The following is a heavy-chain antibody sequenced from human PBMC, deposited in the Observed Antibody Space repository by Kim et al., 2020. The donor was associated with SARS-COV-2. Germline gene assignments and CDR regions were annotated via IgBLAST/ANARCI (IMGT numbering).Heavy chain of an antibody. CDR2: INNDNGNS. Sequence: ASVKVSCKASGFTFTSYGISWVRQAPGQGLEWMAWINNDNGNSNYVQSYRGRVSVTIDTSTSTAYMELRSLRSDDTGVYYCTRDFRSACRGTSCHYFDFWGQGTLVTVSS. V-gene: IGHV1-18*01. CDR3: TRDFRSACRGTSCHYFDF. J-gene: IGHJ4*02. D-gene: IGHD2-2*01. CDR1: GFTFTSYG.